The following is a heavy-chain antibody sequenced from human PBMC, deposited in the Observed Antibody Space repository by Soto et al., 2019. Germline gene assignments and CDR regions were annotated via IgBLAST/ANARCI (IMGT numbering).Heavy chain of an antibody. CDR1: GGSFSGYY. CDR2: SNHSGST. V-gene: IGHV4-34*01. CDR3: ARGTYCSSTSCYWGMDV. J-gene: IGHJ6*02. D-gene: IGHD2-2*01. Sequence: QVQLQQWGAGLLKPSETLSLTCAVYGGSFSGYYWSWIRQPPGKGLEWIGESNHSGSTNYNPSLKSRVTISVDPSKNQFSLKLSSVTAADTAVYYCARGTYCSSTSCYWGMDVWGQGTTVTVSS.